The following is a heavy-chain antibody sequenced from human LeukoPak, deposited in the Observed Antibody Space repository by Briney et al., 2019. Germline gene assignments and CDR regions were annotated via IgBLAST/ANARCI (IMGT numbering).Heavy chain of an antibody. CDR2: ISSSSSTI. D-gene: IGHD3-22*01. Sequence: GGSLRLSCAASGVTFSSYSMNWVRQAPGKGLEWASYISSSSSTIYYADSVKGRFTISRDNAKNSLYLQMNSLRAEDTAVYYCTRGPLYYYDSSGHNWFDPWGQGTLVTVSS. CDR1: GVTFSSYS. J-gene: IGHJ5*02. CDR3: TRGPLYYYDSSGHNWFDP. V-gene: IGHV3-48*01.